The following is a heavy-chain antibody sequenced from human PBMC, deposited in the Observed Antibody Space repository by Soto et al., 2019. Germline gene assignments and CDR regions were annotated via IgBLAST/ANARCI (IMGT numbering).Heavy chain of an antibody. V-gene: IGHV1-18*01. CDR3: ATAAPDYGDYKTPFDP. CDR2: ISAYNGNT. Sequence: QVQLVQSGAEVKKPGASVKVSCKASGYTFTSYGISWVRQAPGQGLEWMGWISAYNGNTNYAQKLQGRVTMTTDTSTSTAYMELRSLRSDDTAVYYCATAAPDYGDYKTPFDPWGQGTLVTVSS. CDR1: GYTFTSYG. J-gene: IGHJ5*02. D-gene: IGHD4-17*01.